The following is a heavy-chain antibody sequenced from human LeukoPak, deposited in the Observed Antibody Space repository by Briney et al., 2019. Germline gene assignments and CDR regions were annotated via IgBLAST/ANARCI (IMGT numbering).Heavy chain of an antibody. V-gene: IGHV3-48*04. J-gene: IGHJ4*02. CDR1: GFTFSSYS. CDR2: ISSSSSTI. Sequence: GGSLRLSCAASGFTFSSYSMNWVRQAPGKGLEWVSYISSSSSTIYYADSVKGRFTISRDNAKNSLYLQMNSLRAEDTAVYYCAKVDDFWSGYSYYFDYWGQGTLVTVSS. D-gene: IGHD3-3*01. CDR3: AKVDDFWSGYSYYFDY.